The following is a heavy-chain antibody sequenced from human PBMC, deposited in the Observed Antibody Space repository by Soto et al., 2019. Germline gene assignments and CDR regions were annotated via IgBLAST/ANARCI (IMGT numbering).Heavy chain of an antibody. CDR2: IHHSGIT. CDR3: ARGISYRWVY. D-gene: IGHD3-16*02. CDR1: GDSLSTDYF. V-gene: IGHV4-4*02. J-gene: IGHJ4*02. Sequence: LSLTCAVSGDSLSTDYFWSWGRQPPGKGLEWIGEIHHSGITNYIQSVRSRVTMSVDKSNNQVSLELTSVAAADTAVYYCARGISYRWVYWGQGILVTVSS.